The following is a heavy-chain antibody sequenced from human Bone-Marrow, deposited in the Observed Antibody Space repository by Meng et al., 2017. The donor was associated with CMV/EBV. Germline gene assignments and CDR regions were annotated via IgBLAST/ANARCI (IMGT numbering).Heavy chain of an antibody. V-gene: IGHV3-13*01. CDR2: IGTAGDT. CDR3: ARGLNDFWSGYYVDY. D-gene: IGHD3-3*01. CDR1: GFTFSSYD. Sequence: GESLKISCAASGFTFSSYDMHWVRQATGKGLEWVSAIGTAGDTYYPGSVKGRFTISRENAKNSLYLQMNSLRAGDTAVYYCARGLNDFWSGYYVDYWGQGTLVTVSS. J-gene: IGHJ4*02.